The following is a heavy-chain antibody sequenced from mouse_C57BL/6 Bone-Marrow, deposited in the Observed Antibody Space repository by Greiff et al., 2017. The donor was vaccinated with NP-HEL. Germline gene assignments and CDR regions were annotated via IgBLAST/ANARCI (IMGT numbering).Heavy chain of an antibody. J-gene: IGHJ2*01. CDR3: ARTGPLPPEDYFDY. CDR1: GYTFTSYW. D-gene: IGHD2-1*01. V-gene: IGHV1-59*01. Sequence: VQLQQPGAELVRPGTSVKLSCKASGYTFTSYWMHWVKQRPGQGLEWIGVIDPSDSYTNYNQKFKGKATLTVDTSSSTAYMQLSSLTSEDSAVYSCARTGPLPPEDYFDYWGQGTTLTVSS. CDR2: IDPSDSYT.